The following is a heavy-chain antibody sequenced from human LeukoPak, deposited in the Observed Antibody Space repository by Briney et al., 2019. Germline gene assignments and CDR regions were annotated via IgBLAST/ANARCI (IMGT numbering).Heavy chain of an antibody. CDR2: INPNSGGT. V-gene: IGHV1-2*02. J-gene: IGHJ4*02. CDR3: AREAAYCSGGSCYSEFHY. Sequence: GASVKVSCKASGYTFTGYYMHWVRQAPGQGLEWMGWINPNSGGTNYAQKFQGRVTMTRDTSISTAYMELSRLRSDDTAVCYCAREAAYCSGGSCYSEFHYWGQGTLVTVSS. CDR1: GYTFTGYY. D-gene: IGHD2-15*01.